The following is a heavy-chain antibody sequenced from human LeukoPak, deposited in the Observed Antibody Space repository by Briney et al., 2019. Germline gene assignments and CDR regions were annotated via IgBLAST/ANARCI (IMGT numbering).Heavy chain of an antibody. CDR1: GFSISDID. CDR3: AKEDTGKGIAEF. CDR2: MSREGNNK. D-gene: IGHD6-13*01. J-gene: IGHJ4*02. V-gene: IGHV3-30*18. Sequence: GRSLRLSCAASGFSISDIDMHWVRQAPGKGLEWLAVMSREGNNKYYAASVRGRLTVSRDSAMSTLYLQMDSLRAEDTAVYYCAKEDTGKGIAEFWGQGIQVTVS.